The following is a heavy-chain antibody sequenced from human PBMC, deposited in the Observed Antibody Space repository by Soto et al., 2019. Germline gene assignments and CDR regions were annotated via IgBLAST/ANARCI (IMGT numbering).Heavy chain of an antibody. V-gene: IGHV1-69*02. CDR2: IIPILGIA. CDR3: ARYWGDGYERV. J-gene: IGHJ4*01. D-gene: IGHD5-12*01. Sequence: QVQLVQSGAEVKKPGSSVKVSCKASGGTFSSYTISWVRQAPGQGLEWMGRIIPILGIANYAQKFQGRVTITVVKFTCTSYMELSSLRSENTAVYYCARYWGDGYERVWGHGTRLTVSS. CDR1: GGTFSSYT.